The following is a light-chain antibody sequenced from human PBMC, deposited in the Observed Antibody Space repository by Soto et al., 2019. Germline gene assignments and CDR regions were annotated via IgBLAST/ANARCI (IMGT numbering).Light chain of an antibody. V-gene: IGLV2-8*01. J-gene: IGLJ2*01. CDR1: RSDIGAYNY. Sequence: QSALTQPPSASGSPGQSVTIYCTGTRSDIGAYNYVSWFQQHPGKAPQLIIYDVSKRSSGVPDRFSGSKSGSTASLTVSGLQADDEADYYCASHAGSSVVFGGGTKLTVL. CDR3: ASHAGSSVV. CDR2: DVS.